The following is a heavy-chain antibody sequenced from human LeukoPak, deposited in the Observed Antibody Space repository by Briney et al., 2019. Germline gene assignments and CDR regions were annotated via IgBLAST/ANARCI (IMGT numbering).Heavy chain of an antibody. J-gene: IGHJ4*02. Sequence: GGSLRLSCAASGVGFGSFWMSWVRQAPGKGLEWVANINQDGREKDYVDSVKGRFTISRDNAKNSLYLQMNSLRAEDTAVFYCARPFYTDVDTALLTSLDYWGQGTLVTVSS. V-gene: IGHV3-7*04. CDR1: GVGFGSFW. D-gene: IGHD5-18*01. CDR2: INQDGREK. CDR3: ARPFYTDVDTALLTSLDY.